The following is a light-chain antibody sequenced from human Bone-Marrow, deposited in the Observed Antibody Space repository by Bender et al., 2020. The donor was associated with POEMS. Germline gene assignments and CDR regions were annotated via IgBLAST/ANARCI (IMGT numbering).Light chain of an antibody. CDR3: QTWDRTKPVV. Sequence: SFELTQPPSLSVSPGQTANITCSGDELGERSVCWYSQKTGHSPVLVIFQDTNRPSGIPERFSGSNSGNTATLTISGTQALDEADYYCQTWDRTKPVVFGGGTKLTVL. CDR2: QDT. J-gene: IGLJ2*01. CDR1: ELGERS. V-gene: IGLV3-1*01.